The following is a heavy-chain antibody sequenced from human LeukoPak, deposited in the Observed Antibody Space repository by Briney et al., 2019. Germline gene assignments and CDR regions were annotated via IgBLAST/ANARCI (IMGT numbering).Heavy chain of an antibody. CDR2: IIPIFGTA. D-gene: IGHD5-12*01. J-gene: IGHJ4*02. Sequence: ASVKVSCKASGGTFSSYAISWVRQAPGQGLEWMGGIIPIFGTANYAQKFQGRVTTTTDESTSTAYMELSSLRSEDTAVYYCARTRYSGYDLPFDYWGQGTLVTVSS. V-gene: IGHV1-69*05. CDR1: GGTFSSYA. CDR3: ARTRYSGYDLPFDY.